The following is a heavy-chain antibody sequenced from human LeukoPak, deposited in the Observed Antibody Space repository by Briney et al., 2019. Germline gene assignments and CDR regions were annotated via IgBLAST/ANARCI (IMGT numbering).Heavy chain of an antibody. J-gene: IGHJ6*02. CDR1: GFTFSSYA. CDR3: ARDPYSSSWYPYYYYGMDV. D-gene: IGHD6-13*01. V-gene: IGHV3-30-3*01. Sequence: GGSLRLSCEASGFTFSSYAMHWVRQAPGKGLEWVAVISYDGSNKYYADSVKGRFTISRDNSKNTLYLQMNSLRAEDTAVYYCARDPYSSSWYPYYYYGMDVWGQGTTVTVSS. CDR2: ISYDGSNK.